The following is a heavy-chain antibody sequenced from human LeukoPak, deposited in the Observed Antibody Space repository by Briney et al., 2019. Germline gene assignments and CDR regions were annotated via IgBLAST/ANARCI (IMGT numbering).Heavy chain of an antibody. J-gene: IGHJ6*03. CDR2: LWYDGSNK. Sequence: GRSLRLSCAASGFTFSSYGMHWVRQAPCPGLQSVAVLWYDGSNKYYADSVKGRFTISRDNSKNTLYLQMNSLRAEDTAVYYCAKDAHCSGGSCYVRGYYYYMDVWGKGTTVTVSS. D-gene: IGHD2-15*01. CDR1: GFTFSSYG. V-gene: IGHV3-33*06. CDR3: AKDAHCSGGSCYVRGYYYYMDV.